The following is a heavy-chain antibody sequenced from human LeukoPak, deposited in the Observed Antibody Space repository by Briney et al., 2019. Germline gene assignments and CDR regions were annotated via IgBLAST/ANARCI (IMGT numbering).Heavy chain of an antibody. CDR1: GFTFWSYA. CDR3: LLWQSDNDAFDI. J-gene: IGHJ3*02. V-gene: IGHV3-74*01. CDR2: IKSDGGST. Sequence: PGGSLRLSCAASGFTFWSYAMTWVRQAPGKGLEWVSRIKSDGGSTGYADSVKGRFTISRDNAKNTLYLQMNSLRAEDTAVYYCLLWQSDNDAFDIWGQGTMVTVSS. D-gene: IGHD3-10*01.